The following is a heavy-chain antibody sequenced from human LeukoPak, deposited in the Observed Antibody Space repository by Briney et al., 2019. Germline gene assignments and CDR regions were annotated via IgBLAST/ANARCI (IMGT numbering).Heavy chain of an antibody. J-gene: IGHJ4*02. CDR1: GFTFSDYS. V-gene: IGHV3-21*01. Sequence: GGSLRLSCAASGFTFSDYSINWVRQAPGKGLEWVSSISSSGKNIFYADSLKGRFTISGDNANNSLFLQMNSLRGEDTAVYYCARDPTSGSHPHFDFWGQGILVTVSS. CDR3: ARDPTSGSHPHFDF. CDR2: ISSSGKNI. D-gene: IGHD1-26*01.